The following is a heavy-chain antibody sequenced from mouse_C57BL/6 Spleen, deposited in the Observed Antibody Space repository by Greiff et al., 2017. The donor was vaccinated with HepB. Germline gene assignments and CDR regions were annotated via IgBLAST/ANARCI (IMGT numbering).Heavy chain of an antibody. CDR1: GFTFSSYG. CDR3: ARHDGYYPMDY. V-gene: IGHV5-6*01. Sequence: EVQRVESGGDLVKPGGSLKLCCAASGFTFSSYGMSWVRQTPDKRLEWVATISSGGSYTYYPDSVKGRFTISRDNAKNTLYLQMSSLKSEDTAMYYCARHDGYYPMDYWGQGTSVTVSS. D-gene: IGHD2-3*01. J-gene: IGHJ4*01. CDR2: ISSGGSYT.